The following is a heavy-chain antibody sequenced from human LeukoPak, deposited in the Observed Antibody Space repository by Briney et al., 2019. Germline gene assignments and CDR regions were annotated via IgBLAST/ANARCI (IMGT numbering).Heavy chain of an antibody. CDR2: INHSGST. CDR3: ARGPRLRGGLFDY. V-gene: IGHV4-34*01. D-gene: IGHD5-12*01. Sequence: SGTLSLTCAVYGGSFSGYYWSWIRQPPGKGLEWIGEINHSGSTNYNPSLKSRVTISVDTSKNQFSLKLSSVTAADTAVYYCARGPRLRGGLFDYWGQGTLVTVSS. CDR1: GGSFSGYY. J-gene: IGHJ4*02.